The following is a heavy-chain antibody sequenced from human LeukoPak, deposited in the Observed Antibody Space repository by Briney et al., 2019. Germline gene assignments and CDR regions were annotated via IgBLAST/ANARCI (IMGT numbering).Heavy chain of an antibody. D-gene: IGHD6-13*01. CDR2: IYTSGST. CDR1: GGSISSYY. Sequence: SETLSLTCTVSGGSISSYYWSWIRQPAGKGLEWIGRIYTSGSTNYNPSLKSRVTMSVDTSKNQFSLKLCSVTAADTAVYYCARDTFIAAAGVHWFDPWGQGTLVTVSS. CDR3: ARDTFIAAAGVHWFDP. J-gene: IGHJ5*02. V-gene: IGHV4-4*07.